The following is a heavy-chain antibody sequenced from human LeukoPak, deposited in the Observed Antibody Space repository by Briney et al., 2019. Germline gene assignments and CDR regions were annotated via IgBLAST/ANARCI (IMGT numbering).Heavy chain of an antibody. CDR1: GGSISSYY. CDR3: ARRGYSGYELNY. CDR2: IYYSGST. Sequence: SETLSLTCTVSGGSISSYYWSWIRQPPGKGLEWIGYIYYSGSTYYNPSLKSRVTISVDTSKNQFSLKLSSVTAADTAVYYCARRGYSGYELNYWGQGTLVTVSS. J-gene: IGHJ4*02. D-gene: IGHD5-12*01. V-gene: IGHV4-59*08.